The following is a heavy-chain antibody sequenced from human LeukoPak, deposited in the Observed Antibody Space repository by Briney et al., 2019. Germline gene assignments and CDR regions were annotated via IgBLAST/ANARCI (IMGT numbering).Heavy chain of an antibody. Sequence: GSSVKVSXKASGGTFSSYAISWVRQAPGQGLEWMGGIIPIFGTANYAQKFQGRVTITADESTSTAYMELSSLRSEDTAVYYCARPPYFGGDCYSAVDAFDIWGQGTMVTVSS. V-gene: IGHV1-69*01. D-gene: IGHD2-21*02. CDR2: IIPIFGTA. CDR1: GGTFSSYA. CDR3: ARPPYFGGDCYSAVDAFDI. J-gene: IGHJ3*02.